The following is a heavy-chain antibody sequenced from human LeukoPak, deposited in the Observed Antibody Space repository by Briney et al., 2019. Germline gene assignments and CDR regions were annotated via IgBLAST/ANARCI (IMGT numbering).Heavy chain of an antibody. Sequence: SETLSLTCTVSGGSISSYYWSWIRQPPGKGLEWIGYIYYSGSTNYNPSLKSRVTISVVTSQNQFSLNLSSVTAADTALYYCARVSGQFLFYYYMDVWGKGTTVTVSS. CDR2: IYYSGST. CDR1: GGSISSYY. V-gene: IGHV4-59*12. CDR3: ARVSGQFLFYYYMDV. J-gene: IGHJ6*03.